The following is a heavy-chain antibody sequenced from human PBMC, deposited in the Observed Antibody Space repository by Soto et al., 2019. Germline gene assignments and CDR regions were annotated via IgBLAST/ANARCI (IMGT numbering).Heavy chain of an antibody. V-gene: IGHV3-49*04. D-gene: IGHD6-19*01. Sequence: GGSLRLSCAASGFTFSDYYMNWVRQAPGKGLEWAGFIRNKGSGGTTKWTTSVKGRFTISRDDFKRFTFLQMNSLRAEDTAVSYRARNEVCIAVAVATFDYWGQGTLVTVSS. CDR2: IRNKGSGGTT. CDR3: ARNEVCIAVAVATFDY. J-gene: IGHJ4*02. CDR1: GFTFSDYY.